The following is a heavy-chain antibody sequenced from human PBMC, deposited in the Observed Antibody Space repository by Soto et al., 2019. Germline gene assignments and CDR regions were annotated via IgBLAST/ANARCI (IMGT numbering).Heavy chain of an antibody. J-gene: IGHJ2*01. D-gene: IGHD5-18*01. V-gene: IGHV3-30-3*01. CDR2: ISYDGSNT. CDR3: ARDPLWGTAMVLWYFDL. CDR1: GFTFSSYA. Sequence: QVQLVESGGGVVQPGRSLRLSCAASGFTFSSYAMHWVRQAPGKGLEWVAVISYDGSNTYYADSVKGRFTISRDNSKNTLYLQMNSLRAEDTGVYYCARDPLWGTAMVLWYFDLWGRGTLVTVSS.